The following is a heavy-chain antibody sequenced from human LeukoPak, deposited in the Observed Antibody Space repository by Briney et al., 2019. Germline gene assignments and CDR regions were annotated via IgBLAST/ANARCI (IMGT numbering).Heavy chain of an antibody. D-gene: IGHD3-3*01. J-gene: IGHJ4*02. CDR3: ARLQNDFWSGYVYYFDY. Sequence: PSETLSLTCAVSGYSISSGYYWGRIRQPPGNGLEWIGSIYHSGSTYCNPSLKSRVTISVDTSKNQFSLKLSSVTAADTAVYYCARLQNDFWSGYVYYFDYWGQGTLVTVSS. CDR2: IYHSGST. CDR1: GYSISSGYY. V-gene: IGHV4-38-2*01.